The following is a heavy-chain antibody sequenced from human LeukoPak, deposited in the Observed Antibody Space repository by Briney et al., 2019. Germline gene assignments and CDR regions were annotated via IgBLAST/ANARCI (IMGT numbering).Heavy chain of an antibody. CDR2: IIPIFGTA. J-gene: IGHJ4*02. D-gene: IGHD2-15*01. CDR3: AGTLGYCSGGSCYYDY. V-gene: IGHV1-69*05. CDR1: GGTFSSYA. Sequence: SVKVSCKASGGTFSSYAISWVRQARGQGLEWMGRIIPIFGTANYAQKFQGRVTITTDESTSTAYMELSSLRSEDTAVYYCAGTLGYCSGGSCYYDYWGQGTLVTVSS.